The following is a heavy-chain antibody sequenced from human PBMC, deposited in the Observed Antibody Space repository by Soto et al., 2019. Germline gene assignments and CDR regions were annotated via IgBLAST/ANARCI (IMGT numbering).Heavy chain of an antibody. J-gene: IGHJ6*03. CDR3: ARGHYYALVTDFPVNYLDV. CDR1: GFPFSHYW. D-gene: IGHD2-21*02. CDR2: IKQDGSEK. V-gene: IGHV3-7*01. Sequence: EVQLVESGGGLVQPGGSLRLSCSASGFPFSHYWMTWVRQAPGKGLEWVANIKQDGSEKYYVDSMKGRFTISRDNAKNSLYLQLNSLRADDTSVYYCARGHYYALVTDFPVNYLDVWGKGTTVTVSS.